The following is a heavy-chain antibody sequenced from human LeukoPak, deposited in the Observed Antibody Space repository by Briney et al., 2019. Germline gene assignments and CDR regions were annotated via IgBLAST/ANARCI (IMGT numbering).Heavy chain of an antibody. V-gene: IGHV4-34*01. J-gene: IGHJ6*03. CDR2: INHSGST. CDR3: ARVADSGSYYSVYYYYYMDV. Sequence: PSETLSLTCAVYGGSFSGYYWSWIRQPPGKGLEWIGEINHSGSTNYNPSLKSRVTISVDTSKNQFSLKLSSVTAADTAVYYCARVADSGSYYSVYYYYYMDVWGKGTTVTVSS. CDR1: GGSFSGYY. D-gene: IGHD1-26*01.